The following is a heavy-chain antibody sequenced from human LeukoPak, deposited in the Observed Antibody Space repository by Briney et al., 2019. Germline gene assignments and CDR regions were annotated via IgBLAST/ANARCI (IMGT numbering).Heavy chain of an antibody. V-gene: IGHV4-39*07. Sequence: PSEILSLTCTVSGDSISGSIYYWGWIRQPPGKGLEWIGNIYYSGSTYYNPSLRSRVTISVDTSKNQFSLRLSSLTAADTAVYFCSRRHVSSTGVGDDWGQGTLVTVSS. CDR2: IYYSGST. J-gene: IGHJ4*02. CDR1: GDSISGSIYY. CDR3: SRRHVSSTGVGDD. D-gene: IGHD3-10*01.